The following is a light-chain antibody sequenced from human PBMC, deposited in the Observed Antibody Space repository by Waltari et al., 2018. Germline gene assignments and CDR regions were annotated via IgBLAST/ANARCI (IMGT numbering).Light chain of an antibody. CDR2: EDD. Sequence: NFLLTQPHSVSESPGTTVIISCTRSGGSIVNNYVQWYQHRPGSAPSIVIYEDDQRPSGVPDRFSGSIDSSSNSASLTISGLKTEDEADYYCQSYTSSAAFGGGTKLTV. CDR3: QSYTSSAA. J-gene: IGLJ3*02. CDR1: GGSIVNNY. V-gene: IGLV6-57*04.